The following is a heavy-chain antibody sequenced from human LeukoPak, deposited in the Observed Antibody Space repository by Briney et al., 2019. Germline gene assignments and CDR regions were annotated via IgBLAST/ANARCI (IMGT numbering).Heavy chain of an antibody. Sequence: GSLRLSCAASGFTFSDYYMSWIRQAPGKGLEWVSYISSSSSYTNYADSVKGRFTSSRDNAKNSLYLQMNSLRAEDTALYYCAKDLHYYVAMDVWGQGTAVTVSS. CDR1: GFTFSDYY. CDR2: ISSSSSYT. D-gene: IGHD3-10*02. V-gene: IGHV3-11*05. CDR3: AKDLHYYVAMDV. J-gene: IGHJ6*02.